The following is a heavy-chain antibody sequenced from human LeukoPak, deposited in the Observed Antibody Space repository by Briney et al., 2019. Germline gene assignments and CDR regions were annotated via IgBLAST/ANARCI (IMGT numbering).Heavy chain of an antibody. CDR2: IYPGDSDT. V-gene: IGHV5-51*01. Sequence: GESLKISCKGSGYSFTSYWIGWVRQMPGKGLEWMGIIYPGDSDTRYSPSFQGQVTVSADKSISTAYLQWSSLKASDTAMYYCARPRTPYYYDSSGYDNSFDYWGQGTLVTFSS. CDR1: GYSFTSYW. CDR3: ARPRTPYYYDSSGYDNSFDY. D-gene: IGHD3-22*01. J-gene: IGHJ5*01.